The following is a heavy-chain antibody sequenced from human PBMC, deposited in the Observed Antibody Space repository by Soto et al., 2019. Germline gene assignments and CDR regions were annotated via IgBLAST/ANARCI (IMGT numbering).Heavy chain of an antibody. CDR3: AREEEGGSYYTY. J-gene: IGHJ4*02. CDR2: ISYDGSNK. Sequence: QVQLVESGGGVVQPGRSLRLSCAASGFTFSSYAMHWVRQAPGKGLEWVAVISYDGSNKYYADSVKGRVTISRDNSKNTLYLQMNSLRAEDTAVYYCAREEEGGSYYTYWGQGTLVTVSS. V-gene: IGHV3-30-3*01. CDR1: GFTFSSYA. D-gene: IGHD1-26*01.